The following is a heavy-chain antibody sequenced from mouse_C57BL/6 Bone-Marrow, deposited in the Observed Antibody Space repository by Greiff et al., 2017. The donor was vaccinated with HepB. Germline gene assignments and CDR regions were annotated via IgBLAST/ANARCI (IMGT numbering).Heavy chain of an antibody. CDR2: IRNKANGYTT. V-gene: IGHV7-3*01. CDR1: GFTFTDYY. CDR3: ASNYYYYAMDY. D-gene: IGHD2-1*01. J-gene: IGHJ4*01. Sequence: EVKLMESGGGLVQPGGSLSLSCAASGFTFTDYYMSWVRQPPGKALEWLGFIRNKANGYTTEYSASVKGRFTISRDNSQSILHLQMNALRAEDSATYYCASNYYYYAMDYWGQGTSVTVSS.